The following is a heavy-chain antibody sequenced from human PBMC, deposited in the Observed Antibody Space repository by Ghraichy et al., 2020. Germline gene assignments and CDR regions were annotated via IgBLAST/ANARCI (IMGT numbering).Heavy chain of an antibody. CDR3: ARPRIQLVEYYFDY. V-gene: IGHV4-34*01. D-gene: IGHD5-18*01. J-gene: IGHJ4*02. CDR2: INHSGST. Sequence: SETLSLTCAVYGGSFSGYYWSWIRQPPGKGLEWIGEINHSGSTNYNPSLKSRVTISVDTSKNQFSLKLSSVTAADTAVYYCARPRIQLVEYYFDYWGQGTLVTVSS. CDR1: GGSFSGYY.